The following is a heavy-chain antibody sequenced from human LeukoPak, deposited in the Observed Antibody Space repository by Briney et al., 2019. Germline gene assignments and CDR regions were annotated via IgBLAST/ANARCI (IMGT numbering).Heavy chain of an antibody. CDR2: ISSSGSTI. V-gene: IGHV3-11*04. D-gene: IGHD1-26*01. Sequence: GGSLRLSCAASGFTFSDYYMSWIRQAPGKGLEWVSYISSSGSTIYYADSVKGRFTISRDNAKNSLYLQTKSLRAEDTAVYYCARILVGATIRDWGQGTLVTVSS. CDR3: ARILVGATIRD. CDR1: GFTFSDYY. J-gene: IGHJ4*02.